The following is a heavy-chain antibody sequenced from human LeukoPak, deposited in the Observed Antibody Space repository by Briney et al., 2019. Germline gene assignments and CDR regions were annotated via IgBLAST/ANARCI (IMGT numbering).Heavy chain of an antibody. CDR3: ARGDGYSSGWYAGLVDY. Sequence: GRSLRLSCAASGFTLSSYAMHWVRQAPGKGLEWVAVISYDGSNKYYADSVKGRFTISRDNSENTLYLQMNSLRAEDTAVYYCARGDGYSSGWYAGLVDYWGQGTLVTVSS. D-gene: IGHD6-19*01. CDR2: ISYDGSNK. J-gene: IGHJ4*02. V-gene: IGHV3-30*04. CDR1: GFTLSSYA.